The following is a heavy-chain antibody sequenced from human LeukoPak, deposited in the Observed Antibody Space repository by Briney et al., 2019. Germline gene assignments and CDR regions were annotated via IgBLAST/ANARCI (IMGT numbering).Heavy chain of an antibody. D-gene: IGHD3-22*01. Sequence: SETLSLTCTVSGGSISSYYWSWIRQPPGKGLEWIGHIYYSGSTNYNPSLKSRVTISVDTSKNQFSLKLSSVTAADTAVYYCARETGSVVTPFDIWGQGTMVTVSS. CDR1: GGSISSYY. J-gene: IGHJ3*02. CDR2: IYYSGST. CDR3: ARETGSVVTPFDI. V-gene: IGHV4-59*01.